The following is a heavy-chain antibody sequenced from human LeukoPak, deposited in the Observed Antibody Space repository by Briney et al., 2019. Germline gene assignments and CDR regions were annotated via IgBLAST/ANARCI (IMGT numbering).Heavy chain of an antibody. CDR3: ARGYCSSTSCYGGFDY. Sequence: PSETLSLTCTVSGGSISSYYWSWIRQPPGKGLEWIGYIYYRASTNYNPSLKSRVTISVDTSKNQFSLKLSSVTAADTAVYYCARGYCSSTSCYGGFDYWGQGTLVTVSS. CDR2: IYYRAST. J-gene: IGHJ4*02. D-gene: IGHD2-2*01. CDR1: GGSISSYY. V-gene: IGHV4-59*01.